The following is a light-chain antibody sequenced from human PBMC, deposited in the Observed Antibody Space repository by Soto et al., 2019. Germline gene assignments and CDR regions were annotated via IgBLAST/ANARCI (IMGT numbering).Light chain of an antibody. CDR1: QGISSY. V-gene: IGKV1-9*01. CDR3: QQLNTYPWT. CDR2: GAS. J-gene: IGKJ1*01. Sequence: DIQLTQSPSFLSASIGDRVTITCRASQGISSYLAWYQQKPGKAPKLLIYGASTLQSGVPSRFSGSGSGTEFTLTISSLQPEDFATYYCQQLNTYPWTFGQGTQVEIK.